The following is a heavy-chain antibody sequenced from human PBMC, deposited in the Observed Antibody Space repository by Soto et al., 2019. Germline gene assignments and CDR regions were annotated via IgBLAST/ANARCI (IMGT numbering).Heavy chain of an antibody. CDR1: GFTFSNSA. V-gene: IGHV1-58*01. D-gene: IGHD2-15*01. Sequence: QMQVVQSGPEVKRPGTSVKVSCKASGFTFSNSAVQWVRQARGQRLEWMGWIVVGAGNTNYAQELQGRLTITRDVSTNTAYIELRSQRSEDTAVYYCAAELYSGGRCCSFDIWGQGTMVTVAS. J-gene: IGHJ3*02. CDR2: IVVGAGNT. CDR3: AAELYSGGRCCSFDI.